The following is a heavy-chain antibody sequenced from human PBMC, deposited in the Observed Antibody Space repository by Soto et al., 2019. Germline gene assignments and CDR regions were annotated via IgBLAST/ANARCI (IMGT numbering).Heavy chain of an antibody. CDR2: ISSSGSTI. V-gene: IGHV3-48*03. D-gene: IGHD7-27*01. J-gene: IGHJ3*02. CDR1: GFTFSSYE. Sequence: GGSLRLSCAASGFTFSSYEMNWVRQAPGKGLEWVSYISSSGSTIYYADSVKGRFTISRDNAKNSLYLQMNSLRAEDTAVYYCASLTNWESFDAFDIWGQGTMVTVSS. CDR3: ASLTNWESFDAFDI.